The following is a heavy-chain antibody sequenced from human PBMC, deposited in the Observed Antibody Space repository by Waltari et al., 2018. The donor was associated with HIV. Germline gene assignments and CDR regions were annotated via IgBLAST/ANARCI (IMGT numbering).Heavy chain of an antibody. CDR3: ARGNRGEDYYYYYGMDV. CDR1: GGTFSSYA. CDR2: IIPNVGTA. D-gene: IGHD2-21*01. V-gene: IGHV1-69*12. Sequence: QVQLVQSGAEVKKPGSSVKVSCKASGGTFSSYAISWVRQAPGQGLEVMGGIIPNVGTANYAKKFQGRVTITADESTSTAYMELSSLRSEDTAVYYCARGNRGEDYYYYYGMDVWGQGTTVTVSS. J-gene: IGHJ6*02.